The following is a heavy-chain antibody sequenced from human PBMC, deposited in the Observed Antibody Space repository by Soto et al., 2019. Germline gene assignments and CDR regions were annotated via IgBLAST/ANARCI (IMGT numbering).Heavy chain of an antibody. D-gene: IGHD1-26*01. CDR2: IYYSGST. CDR3: ASNYSGSAVDY. Sequence: PSETLSLTCTVSGGSISSGDYYWSWIRQPPGKGLEWIGYIYYSGSTYYNPSLKSRVSISVDTSKNQFSLKLSSVTAADTAVYYCASNYSGSAVDYWGQGTLVTVSS. V-gene: IGHV4-30-4*01. CDR1: GGSISSGDYY. J-gene: IGHJ4*02.